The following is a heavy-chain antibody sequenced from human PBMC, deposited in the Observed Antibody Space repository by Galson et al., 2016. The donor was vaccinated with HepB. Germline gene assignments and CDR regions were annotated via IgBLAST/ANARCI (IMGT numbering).Heavy chain of an antibody. J-gene: IGHJ3*01. D-gene: IGHD3-3*01. CDR2: VFYSGDT. Sequence: ETLSLTCTVSNGSISTIRYYWGWVRQTPGTGLEWIGSVFYSGDTYSNPSLKSRVTISIDTAKNQFSVSLSSATAADTAVYYCVSLYDTPEDAFDLWGQGTVVTVSS. V-gene: IGHV4-39*01. CDR1: NGSISTIRYY. CDR3: VSLYDTPEDAFDL.